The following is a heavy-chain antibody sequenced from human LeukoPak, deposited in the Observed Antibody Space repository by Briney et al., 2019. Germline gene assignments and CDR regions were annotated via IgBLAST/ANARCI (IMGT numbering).Heavy chain of an antibody. CDR2: IYYSGST. J-gene: IGHJ5*02. Sequence: PSETLSLTCTVSGGSISSYYWSWIRQPPGKGLEWIGYIYYSGSTNYNPSLKSRVTISVDTSKNQFSLKLSSVTAADTAVYYCARAEIKYYDFPRSGFDPWGQGTLVTVSS. D-gene: IGHD3-3*01. V-gene: IGHV4-59*01. CDR1: GGSISSYY. CDR3: ARAEIKYYDFPRSGFDP.